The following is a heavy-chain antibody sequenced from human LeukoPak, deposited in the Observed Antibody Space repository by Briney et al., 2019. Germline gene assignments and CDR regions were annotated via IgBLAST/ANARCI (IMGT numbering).Heavy chain of an antibody. CDR3: AKDLGVVTRVDY. J-gene: IGHJ4*02. D-gene: IGHD2-21*02. V-gene: IGHV3-23*01. Sequence: GGPLRLSCAASGFTFSSYAMSWGRQAPGKGLEWGSTISASGGRTYYAESVKGRFTISRDNSKNTLYLQMNRLRGEDTAVYHCAKDLGVVTRVDYWGPGTLVTVSS. CDR1: GFTFSSYA. CDR2: ISASGGRT.